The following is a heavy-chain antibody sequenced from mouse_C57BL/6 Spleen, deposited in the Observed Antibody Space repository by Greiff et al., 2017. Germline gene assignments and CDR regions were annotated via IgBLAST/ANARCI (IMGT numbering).Heavy chain of an antibody. Sequence: VKLVESGAELVRPGASVKLSCKASGYTFTDYYINWVKQRPGQGLEWIARIYPGSGNTYYNEKFKGKATLTAEKSSSTAYMQLSSLTSEDSAVYFCARGYYGSSGYFDYWGQGTTLTVSS. CDR2: IYPGSGNT. V-gene: IGHV1-76*01. CDR1: GYTFTDYY. D-gene: IGHD1-1*01. J-gene: IGHJ2*01. CDR3: ARGYYGSSGYFDY.